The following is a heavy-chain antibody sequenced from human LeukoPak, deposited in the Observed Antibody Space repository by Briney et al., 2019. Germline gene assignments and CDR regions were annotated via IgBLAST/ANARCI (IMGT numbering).Heavy chain of an antibody. V-gene: IGHV1-2*02. Sequence: ASVKVSCKASGYTFTGYYMHWVRQAPGQGLEWMGWINPNSGGTNYAQKFQGRVTMTRDTSISTAYMELSRLRSDDTAVYYCARDLGTQTIAAAGDYWGQGTLVTVSS. CDR3: ARDLGTQTIAAAGDY. CDR1: GYTFTGYY. D-gene: IGHD6-13*01. J-gene: IGHJ4*02. CDR2: INPNSGGT.